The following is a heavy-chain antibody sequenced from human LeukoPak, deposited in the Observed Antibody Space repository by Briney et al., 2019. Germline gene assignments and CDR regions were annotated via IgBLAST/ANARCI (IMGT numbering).Heavy chain of an antibody. Sequence: ASVKVSCKASGYTFTGYYMHWVRQARGQGVEWMGRINPNSGDTNHAQKFQGRVTMTRERSISTAYMELSRLRSDDTAVYYCASLVELGYDAFDMWGQGTMVTVSS. V-gene: IGHV1-2*06. D-gene: IGHD2-8*02. J-gene: IGHJ3*02. CDR3: ASLVELGYDAFDM. CDR1: GYTFTGYY. CDR2: INPNSGDT.